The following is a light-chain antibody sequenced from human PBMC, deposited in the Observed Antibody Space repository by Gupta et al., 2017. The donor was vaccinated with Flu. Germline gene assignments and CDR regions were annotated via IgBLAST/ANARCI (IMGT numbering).Light chain of an antibody. Sequence: TISCYGSTSNIGSNFVYCYQQLPGKAPNLLIYRNNQRPSGVPARFSGSKSGTSASLAISGLRSEDEADYYCAAWDDSLSGLVVFGGGTKLTVL. CDR1: TSNIGSNF. V-gene: IGLV1-47*01. J-gene: IGLJ2*01. CDR2: RNN. CDR3: AAWDDSLSGLVV.